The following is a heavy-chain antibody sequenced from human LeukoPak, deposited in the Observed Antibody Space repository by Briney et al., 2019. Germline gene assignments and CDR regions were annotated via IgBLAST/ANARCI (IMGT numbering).Heavy chain of an antibody. Sequence: TSETLSLTCTVSGGSISSGDYYWSWIRQPPGKGLEWIGYNYYSGSTYYNPSLKSRVTISVDTSKNQFSLKLSSVTAADTAVYYCARVNYYGSGSYLFDYWGQGTLVTVSS. CDR3: ARVNYYGSGSYLFDY. D-gene: IGHD3-10*01. V-gene: IGHV4-30-4*08. CDR2: NYYSGST. J-gene: IGHJ4*02. CDR1: GGSISSGDYY.